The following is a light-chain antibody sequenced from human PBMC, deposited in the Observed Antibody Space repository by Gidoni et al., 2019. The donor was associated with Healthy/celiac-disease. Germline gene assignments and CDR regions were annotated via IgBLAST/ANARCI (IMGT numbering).Light chain of an antibody. CDR1: QSVSSSY. V-gene: IGKV3-20*01. CDR2: DAS. Sequence: EIGSTHPPGTLSLSPGERATLSCRASQSVSSSYLAWYQQKPGQAPRLRIYDASSRATGIPDRFSSRRSGTDFTLTISRLEPEDVAVYYCQQCGSSPRTFGQGTKVEIK. CDR3: QQCGSSPRT. J-gene: IGKJ1*01.